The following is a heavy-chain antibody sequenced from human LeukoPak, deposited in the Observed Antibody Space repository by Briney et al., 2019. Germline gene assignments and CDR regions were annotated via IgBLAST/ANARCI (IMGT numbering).Heavy chain of an antibody. CDR3: AIIHTADSSGYYFDY. Sequence: VASVKVSCKVSGYTLTELSMHWVRQAPGKGLEWMGGFDPEDGETIYAQKFQGRVTMTEDTSTDTAYMELSSLRSEDTDVYYCAIIHTADSSGYYFDYWGQGTLVTVSS. J-gene: IGHJ4*02. CDR2: FDPEDGET. CDR1: GYTLTELS. V-gene: IGHV1-24*01. D-gene: IGHD3-22*01.